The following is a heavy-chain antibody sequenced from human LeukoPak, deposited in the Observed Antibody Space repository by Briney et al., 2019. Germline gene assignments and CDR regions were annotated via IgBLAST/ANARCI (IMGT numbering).Heavy chain of an antibody. CDR2: ISSSGSTI. CDR1: GFTFSSYE. J-gene: IGHJ6*03. V-gene: IGHV3-48*03. D-gene: IGHD2-8*02. CDR3: TCGVVYYYYYYMDV. Sequence: PGGSLRLSCAASGFTFSSYEMNWVRQAPGKGLEWVSYISSSGSTIYYADSVKGRFTISRDNAKNSLYLQMDSLRAEDTALYYCTCGVVYYYYYYMDVWGKGTTVSVSS.